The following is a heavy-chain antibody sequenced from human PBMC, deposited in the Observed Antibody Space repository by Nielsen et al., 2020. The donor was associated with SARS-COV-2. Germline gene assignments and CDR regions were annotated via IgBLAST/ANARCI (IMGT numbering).Heavy chain of an antibody. CDR3: ARDRWNGSDRE. V-gene: IGHV1-3*01. Sequence: ASVKVSCKASGYIFTTYAIHWVRQAPGQSLEWMGWINPANKNTKYSQKFEDRLTITRDTSAKIAYMDLKRLTSEDTAVYYCARDRWNGSDREWGQGTLVTVSS. CDR1: GYIFTTYA. J-gene: IGHJ4*02. CDR2: INPANKNT. D-gene: IGHD6-19*01.